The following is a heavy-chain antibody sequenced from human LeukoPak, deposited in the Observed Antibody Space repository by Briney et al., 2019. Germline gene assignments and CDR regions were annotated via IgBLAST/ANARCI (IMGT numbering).Heavy chain of an antibody. CDR2: IYYSGST. CDR3: ARASFYGDYEYYFDY. Sequence: SETLSLTCAVYGGSFSGYYWSWIRQHPGKGLEWIGYIYYSGSTYYNPSLKSRVTISVDTSKNQFSLKLSSVTAADTAVYYCARASFYGDYEYYFDYWGQGTLVTVSS. V-gene: IGHV4-31*11. CDR1: GGSFSGYY. J-gene: IGHJ4*02. D-gene: IGHD4-17*01.